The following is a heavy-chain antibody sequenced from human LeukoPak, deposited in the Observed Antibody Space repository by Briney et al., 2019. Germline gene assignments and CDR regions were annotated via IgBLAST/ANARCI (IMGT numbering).Heavy chain of an antibody. J-gene: IGHJ6*02. CDR1: GFTFRDAW. CDR3: TAPFDTFDNLYYGMDV. CDR2: IKSKIDGGTT. D-gene: IGHD3-9*01. Sequence: GGSLRLSCTASGFTFRDAWLSWVRQAPGKGLEWVGRIKSKIDGGTTDYAVPVKGRFTISRDDSKETLYLQMNSLKTEDTAVYFCTAPFDTFDNLYYGMDVWGQGTTVTVSS. V-gene: IGHV3-15*01.